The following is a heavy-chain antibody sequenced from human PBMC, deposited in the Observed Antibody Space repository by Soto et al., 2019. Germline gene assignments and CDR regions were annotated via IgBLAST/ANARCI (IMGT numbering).Heavy chain of an antibody. J-gene: IGHJ6*02. D-gene: IGHD3-3*01. CDR1: GFTFSSYE. Sequence: PGGSLRLSXAASGFTFSSYEMNWVRQAPGKGLEWVSYISSSGSTIYYADSVKGRFTISRDNAKNSLYLQMNSLRAEDTAVYYCARDRTYYDLWSGLPTQTIVYYGMDVWGQGTTVTVSS. CDR3: ARDRTYYDLWSGLPTQTIVYYGMDV. V-gene: IGHV3-48*03. CDR2: ISSSGSTI.